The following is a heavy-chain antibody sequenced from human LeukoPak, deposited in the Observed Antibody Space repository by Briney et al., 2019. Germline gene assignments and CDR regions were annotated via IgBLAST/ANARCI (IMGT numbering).Heavy chain of an antibody. V-gene: IGHV3-23*01. Sequence: GGSQRLSCAASGFTFSSYAMSWVRQAPGKGLEWVSAISGSGGSTYYADSVKGRFTISRDNSKNTLYLQMNSLRAEDTAVYYCARYCSGGSCYDWGQGTLVTVSS. CDR3: ARYCSGGSCYD. CDR2: ISGSGGST. D-gene: IGHD2-15*01. CDR1: GFTFSSYA. J-gene: IGHJ4*02.